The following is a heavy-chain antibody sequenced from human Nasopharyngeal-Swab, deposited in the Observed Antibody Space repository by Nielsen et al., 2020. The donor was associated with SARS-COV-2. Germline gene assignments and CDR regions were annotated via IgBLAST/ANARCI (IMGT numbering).Heavy chain of an antibody. CDR2: IYHSGST. Sequence: SETLSLTCTVSGYSISSGYYWGWIRQPPGKGLEWIGSIYHSGSTYYNPFLKSRVTISVDTSKNQFSLKLSSVTAADTAVYYCTYSSSWYFYGMDVWGQGTTVTVSS. V-gene: IGHV4-38-2*02. CDR3: TYSSSWYFYGMDV. J-gene: IGHJ6*02. CDR1: GYSISSGYY. D-gene: IGHD6-13*01.